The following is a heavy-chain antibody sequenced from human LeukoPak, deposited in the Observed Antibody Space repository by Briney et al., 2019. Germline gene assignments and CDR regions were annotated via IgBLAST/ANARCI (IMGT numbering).Heavy chain of an antibody. Sequence: SVKVSCKASGGTFSSYAISWVRQAPGQGLEWMGGIIPIFGTANYAQKFQGRVTITTDESTSTAYMELSSLRSEDTAVYYCARTPPTGTTPHWYFDLWGRSTLVTVSS. J-gene: IGHJ2*01. CDR1: GGTFSSYA. V-gene: IGHV1-69*05. CDR2: IIPIFGTA. CDR3: ARTPPTGTTPHWYFDL. D-gene: IGHD1-7*01.